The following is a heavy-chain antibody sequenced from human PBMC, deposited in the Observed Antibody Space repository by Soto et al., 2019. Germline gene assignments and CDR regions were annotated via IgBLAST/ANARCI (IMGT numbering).Heavy chain of an antibody. CDR1: GFTFITYS. D-gene: IGHD6-25*01. CDR3: ASRGGDY. CDR2: ISATSGRSSTM. V-gene: IGHV3-48*02. Sequence: LRLSCVASGFTFITYSMNWVRQPPGKGLEWVSYISATSGRSSTMYYADSVTGRFTISRDDAKNSLYLHMNSLRDEDTAVYYCASRGGDYWGQGTLVTVSS. J-gene: IGHJ4*02.